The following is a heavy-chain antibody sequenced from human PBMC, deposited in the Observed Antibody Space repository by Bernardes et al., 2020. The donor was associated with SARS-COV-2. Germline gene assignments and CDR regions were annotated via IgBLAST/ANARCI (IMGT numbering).Heavy chain of an antibody. D-gene: IGHD7-27*01. CDR2: ISGTTGNT. CDR1: GFPFVTPA. V-gene: IGHV3-23*01. J-gene: IGHJ4*02. Sequence: GASLRLSCVAAGFPFVTPAMSWVRQTPGKTLDWVSAISGTTGNTFYSDSVKGRFTISRDNSKNTLYLQMNSLRAEDTAVYYCAKDSGFDYWGQGSLVTVSS. CDR3: AKDSGFDY.